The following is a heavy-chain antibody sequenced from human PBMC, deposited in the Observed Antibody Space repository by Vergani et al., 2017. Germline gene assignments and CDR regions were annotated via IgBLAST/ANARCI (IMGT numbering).Heavy chain of an antibody. CDR2: IYYDGSKK. D-gene: IGHD1-1*01. Sequence: QVQLVESGGGVVQPGRYLRLSCTSSGFTFSTYAMHWVRQAPGKGLEWVAIIYYDGSKKYYADSVKGRFTISRDNSKSTLYLQMNSLRTEDTAVYYCATKSCGTPGCQIGYFREWGQGTLVTVSS. CDR1: GFTFSTYA. J-gene: IGHJ1*01. CDR3: ATKSCGTPGCQIGYFRE. V-gene: IGHV3-30*03.